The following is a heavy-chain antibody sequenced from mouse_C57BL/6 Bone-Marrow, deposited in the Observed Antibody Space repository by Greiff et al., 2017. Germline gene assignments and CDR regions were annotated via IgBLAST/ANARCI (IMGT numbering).Heavy chain of an antibody. J-gene: IGHJ2*01. CDR3: ARGCSYRSYYFDY. D-gene: IGHD2-12*01. CDR1: GYTFTTYP. CDR2: FHPYNDDT. Sequence: VHLVESGAELVKPGASVKMSCKASGYTFTTYPIEWMKQNHGKSLEWIGNFHPYNDDTKYNEKFKGKATLTVEKSSSTVYLELSRLTSDDSAVYDCARGCSYRSYYFDYWGQGTTLTVSS. V-gene: IGHV1-47*01.